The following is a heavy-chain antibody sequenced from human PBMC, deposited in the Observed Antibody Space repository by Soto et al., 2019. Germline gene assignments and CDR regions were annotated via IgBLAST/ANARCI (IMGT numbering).Heavy chain of an antibody. V-gene: IGHV1-69*18. CDR1: GGTFSNYA. CDR3: ARYRGEMYGWIQAYDI. D-gene: IGHD2-8*02. J-gene: IGHJ3*02. Sequence: QVQLVQSGAEVKKPGTSVKVSCKASGGTFSNYALNGVPQAPGQWLEWVGRILPIFGTVNYAQKFQDRFTITEDDSTTTASLELSSLTYADTAVYSCARYRGEMYGWIQAYDIWGQVTMVTASS. CDR2: ILPIFGTV.